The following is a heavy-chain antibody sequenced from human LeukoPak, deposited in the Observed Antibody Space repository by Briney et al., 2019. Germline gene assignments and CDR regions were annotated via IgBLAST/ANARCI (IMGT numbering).Heavy chain of an antibody. CDR3: AKDQVWGSLDY. J-gene: IGHJ4*02. Sequence: GGSLRLSCAASGLTFSSYAMHWVRQAPGKGLEWVSTISGSGGSTYYADSVKGRFTISRDNSKNTLYLQMNSLRAEDTAVYYCAKDQVWGSLDYWGQGTLVTVSS. V-gene: IGHV3-23*01. D-gene: IGHD7-27*01. CDR2: ISGSGGST. CDR1: GLTFSSYA.